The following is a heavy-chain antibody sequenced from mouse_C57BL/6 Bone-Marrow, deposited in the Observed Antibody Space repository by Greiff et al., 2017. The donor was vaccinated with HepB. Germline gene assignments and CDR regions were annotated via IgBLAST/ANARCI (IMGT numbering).Heavy chain of an antibody. CDR3: GSRLHGAWFGY. Sequence: EVKLVESGGDLVKPGGSLKLSCAASGFTFSSYGMSWVRQTPDKRLEWVATISSGGSNTYYPDSVKGRYTISKDNAKNTRYLQMSSLKSEDTAMYYCGSRLHGAWFGYWGQGTRVTVSA. CDR1: GFTFSSYG. D-gene: IGHD2-4*01. V-gene: IGHV5-6*01. CDR2: ISSGGSNT. J-gene: IGHJ3*01.